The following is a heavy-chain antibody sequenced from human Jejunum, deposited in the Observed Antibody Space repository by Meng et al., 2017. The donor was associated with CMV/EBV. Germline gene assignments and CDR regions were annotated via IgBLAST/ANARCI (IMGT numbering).Heavy chain of an antibody. D-gene: IGHD1-26*01. CDR2: VNPDTGDT. CDR1: GYTLTDYY. CDR3: AKDGGSFLDYYLGF. Sequence: ASGYTLTDYYMQWVRQAPGQGLEWMGWVNPDTGDTNYAQKFQGRVTVTRDMSIDTVYMELTRLRSDDTAVYYCAKDGGSFLDYYLGFWGQGTLVTVSS. J-gene: IGHJ4*02. V-gene: IGHV1-2*02.